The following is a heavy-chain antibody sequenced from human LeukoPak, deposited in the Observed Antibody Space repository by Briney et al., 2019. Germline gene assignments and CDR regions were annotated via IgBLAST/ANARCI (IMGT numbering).Heavy chain of an antibody. CDR3: ARGTRPLNDYGDDGGVEYGMDV. J-gene: IGHJ6*02. D-gene: IGHD4-17*01. Sequence: GASVKVSCKASGYTFTGYYMHWVRQAPGQGLEWMGWINPNSGGTNYAQKFQGWVTMTRDTSISTAYMELSRLRSDDTAVYYCARGTRPLNDYGDDGGVEYGMDVWGQGTTVTVSS. CDR2: INPNSGGT. CDR1: GYTFTGYY. V-gene: IGHV1-2*04.